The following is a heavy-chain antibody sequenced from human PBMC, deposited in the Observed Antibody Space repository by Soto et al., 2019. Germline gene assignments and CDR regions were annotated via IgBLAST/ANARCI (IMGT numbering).Heavy chain of an antibody. D-gene: IGHD3-10*01. V-gene: IGHV3-23*01. CDR2: ISGSGGST. CDR1: GFTFSSYA. Sequence: GGSLRLSCAASGFTFSSYAMSWVRQAPGKGLEWVSAISGSGGSTYYADSVKGRFTISRDNSKNTLYLQMNSLRAEDTAVYYCAKKDYYGSGSRIGFFDYWGQGTLVTVSS. CDR3: AKKDYYGSGSRIGFFDY. J-gene: IGHJ4*02.